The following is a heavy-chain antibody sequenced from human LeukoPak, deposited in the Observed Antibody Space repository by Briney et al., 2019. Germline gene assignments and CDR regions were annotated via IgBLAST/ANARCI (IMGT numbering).Heavy chain of an antibody. Sequence: SETLSLTCTVSGGSFNSFFWSWVRQPPGKGLEWIGYIYTSGNTYYSPSLKSRVTISLDTSKNQLSLRLISVTAADTAVYYCARRGTWFDPWGQGTLVTVSS. J-gene: IGHJ5*02. V-gene: IGHV4-4*09. CDR2: IYTSGNT. D-gene: IGHD3-10*01. CDR3: ARRGTWFDP. CDR1: GGSFNSFF.